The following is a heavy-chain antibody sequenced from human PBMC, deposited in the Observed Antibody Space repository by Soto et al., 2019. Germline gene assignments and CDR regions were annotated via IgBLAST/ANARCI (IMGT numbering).Heavy chain of an antibody. CDR2: IYYSGST. CDR3: ARRHGLDIDAYY. J-gene: IGHJ4*02. Sequence: PSETLSLTCTVSGGSIRSYYWSWIRQPPGKGLEWIGYIYYSGSTNYNPSLKSRVTISVDTSKNQFSLKLSSVTAADTAVYFRARRHGLDIDAYYWGQGILVTVSS. V-gene: IGHV4-59*08. CDR1: GGSIRSYY. D-gene: IGHD3-10*01.